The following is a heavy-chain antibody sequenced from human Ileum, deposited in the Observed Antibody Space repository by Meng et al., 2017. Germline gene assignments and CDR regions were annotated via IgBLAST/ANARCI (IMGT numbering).Heavy chain of an antibody. D-gene: IGHD2-15*01. J-gene: IGHJ4*02. CDR2: ISSGSDYV. CDR3: ARHLGYCSGGSCHQ. CDR1: GFPLSRHS. Sequence: EVQLGESGGGLVKPGGSLRRSCAASGFPLSRHSMNWIRQAPGKSLEWVSFISSGSDYVYYGDSVRGRFTVSRDNAKNALYLQMDSPRVEDTALYFCARHLGYCSGGSCHQWGQGTLVTVSS. V-gene: IGHV3-21*04.